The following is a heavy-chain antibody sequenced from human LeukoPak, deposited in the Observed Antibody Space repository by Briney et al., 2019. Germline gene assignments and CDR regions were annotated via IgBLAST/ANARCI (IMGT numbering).Heavy chain of an antibody. D-gene: IGHD3-3*01. V-gene: IGHV4-30-2*01. CDR3: ARDRAWVLEEPLYMDV. J-gene: IGHJ6*03. Sequence: PSETLSLTCTVSGGSISSGGYYWSWIRQPPGKGLEWIGYIYHSGSTYYNPSLKSRVTISVDRSKNQFSLKLSSVTAADTAVYYCARDRAWVLEEPLYMDVWGKGTTVTVSS. CDR1: GGSISSGGYY. CDR2: IYHSGST.